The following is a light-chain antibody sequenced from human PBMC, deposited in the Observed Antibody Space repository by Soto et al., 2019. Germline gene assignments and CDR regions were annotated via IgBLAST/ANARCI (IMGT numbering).Light chain of an antibody. Sequence: EIVLTQSPGTLSLSPGERATLSCRASQRVSSTYLAWYHQKPGQAPRLLIYGASSRATGIPDRFTGSGSGTDFSLTISRLEPEDFAVYYCQQYGSSPQTFGQGTKVEIK. CDR1: QRVSSTY. CDR2: GAS. V-gene: IGKV3-20*01. CDR3: QQYGSSPQT. J-gene: IGKJ1*01.